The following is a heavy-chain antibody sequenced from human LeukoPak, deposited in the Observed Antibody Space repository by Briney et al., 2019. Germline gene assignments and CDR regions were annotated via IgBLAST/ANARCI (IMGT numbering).Heavy chain of an antibody. V-gene: IGHV4-39*01. CDR3: TAGRSDYSDF. Sequence: PSETLSLTCTVSGGSISSSSYYWGWIRQPPGKGLEWIGSIYYSGSTYYNPSLKSRVTISVDTSKNQFSLKLSSVTAADTAVYYCTAGRSDYSDFWGQGTLVTVSS. CDR1: GGSISSSSYY. D-gene: IGHD6-25*01. CDR2: IYYSGST. J-gene: IGHJ4*02.